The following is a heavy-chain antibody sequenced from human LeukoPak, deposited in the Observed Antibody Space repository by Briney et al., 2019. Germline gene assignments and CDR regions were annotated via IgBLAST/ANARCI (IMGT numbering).Heavy chain of an antibody. V-gene: IGHV4-39*07. CDR2: IYYSGST. CDR1: GGSISSSSYY. Sequence: SETLSLTCTVSGGSISSSSYYWGWIRQPPGKGLEWIGSIYYSGSTYYNPSLKSRVTISVDTSKNQFSLKLSSVTAADTAVYYCARDFRIAAAPLDYWGQGTLVTVSS. D-gene: IGHD6-13*01. J-gene: IGHJ4*02. CDR3: ARDFRIAAAPLDY.